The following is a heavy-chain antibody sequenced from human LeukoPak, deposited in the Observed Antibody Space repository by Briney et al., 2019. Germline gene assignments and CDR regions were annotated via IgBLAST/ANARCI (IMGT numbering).Heavy chain of an antibody. J-gene: IGHJ3*02. Sequence: SETLSLTCTVSGGSISSYYWSWIRQPPGKGLEWIGYIYTSGSTNYNPSLKSRVTMSVDTSKNQFSLRLSSVTAADTAVYYCAREYYDILTGYYNDAFDIWGQGTMVTVSS. CDR2: IYTSGST. V-gene: IGHV4-4*09. CDR1: GGSISSYY. CDR3: AREYYDILTGYYNDAFDI. D-gene: IGHD3-9*01.